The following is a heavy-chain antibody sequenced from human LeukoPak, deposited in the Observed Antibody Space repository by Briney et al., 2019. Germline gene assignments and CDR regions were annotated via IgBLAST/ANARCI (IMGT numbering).Heavy chain of an antibody. Sequence: GGSLRLSCAASGSTFSSYEMNWVRQAPGKGLEWVSYISSSGSTIYYAGSVKGRFTISRDNAKNSLYLQMNSLRAEDTAVYYCVREYYDSSGYYCFDYWGQGTLVTVSS. CDR1: GSTFSSYE. D-gene: IGHD3-22*01. V-gene: IGHV3-48*03. CDR2: ISSSGSTI. CDR3: VREYYDSSGYYCFDY. J-gene: IGHJ4*02.